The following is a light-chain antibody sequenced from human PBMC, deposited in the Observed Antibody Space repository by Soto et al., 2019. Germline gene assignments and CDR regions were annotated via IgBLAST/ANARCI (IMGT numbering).Light chain of an antibody. V-gene: IGKV1-39*01. CDR2: AAS. J-gene: IGKJ1*01. CDR3: QQSYSTPPT. CDR1: QSISSY. Sequence: DIQMTQSPSSLSASVGDRVTITCRASQSISSYLNCYQQKPWKAPKLLIYAASSLQSGVPSRFSGSGSGTDFTLTISSLQPEDFATYYCQQSYSTPPTFGQGTKVEIK.